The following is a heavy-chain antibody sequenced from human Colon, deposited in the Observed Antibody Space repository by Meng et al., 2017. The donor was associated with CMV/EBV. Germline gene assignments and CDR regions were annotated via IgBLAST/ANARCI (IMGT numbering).Heavy chain of an antibody. CDR2: INSDGSST. Sequence: GESLKISCAASGFTFSSPWMHWVRQAPGKGLVWVSRINSDGSSTSYADSVKGRFTISRDNAKNTLYLQMNSLRAEDTAVYYCAREGGGTIAPRDLDYWGQGTLVTVSS. D-gene: IGHD6-6*01. CDR3: AREGGGTIAPRDLDY. J-gene: IGHJ4*02. CDR1: GFTFSSPW. V-gene: IGHV3-74*01.